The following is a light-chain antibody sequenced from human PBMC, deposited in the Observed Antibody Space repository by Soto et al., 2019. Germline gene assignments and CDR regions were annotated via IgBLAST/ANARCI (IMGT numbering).Light chain of an antibody. CDR2: DVS. J-gene: IGLJ3*02. V-gene: IGLV2-11*01. CDR1: SNDVGGYNY. CDR3: YSYGAR. Sequence: QSALTQPRSVSGSPGQSVAISCTGTSNDVGGYNYVSWYQQHPGKAPKLMIYDVSKRPSGVPDRFSGSKSGNTASLTISGLRAEDEADYYCYSYGARFGGGTKLTVI.